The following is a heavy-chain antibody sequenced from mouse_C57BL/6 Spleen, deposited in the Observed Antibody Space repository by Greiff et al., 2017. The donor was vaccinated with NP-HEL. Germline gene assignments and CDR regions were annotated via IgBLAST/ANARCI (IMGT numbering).Heavy chain of an antibody. V-gene: IGHV5-9-1*02. CDR3: TRDRTVTPYCYFDV. D-gene: IGHD2-13*01. CDR1: GFTFSSYA. CDR2: ICSGGDYI. Sequence: VASGEGLVKPGGSLKLSCAASGFTFSSYAMSWVRQTPEKRLAWVAYICSGGDYIYYADTVRGRFPISRDNARNTLLLQISSLKSEDTAMYYCTRDRTVTPYCYFDVWGTGTTVTVST. J-gene: IGHJ1*03.